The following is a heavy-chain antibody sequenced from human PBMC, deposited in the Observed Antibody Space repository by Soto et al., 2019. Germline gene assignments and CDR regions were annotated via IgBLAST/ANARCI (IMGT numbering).Heavy chain of an antibody. Sequence: QVQLGQTGAELKTPGASVKVSCKASGYTFTSYGISWVRQAPGPVLEWMGWISAYTGNTNYAQNLQGRVTMTTDTSTSKAYMELRSLRADDTTVYYCARGQGSYALDNRGQGPMVNVSS. CDR1: GYTFTSYG. D-gene: IGHD1-26*01. V-gene: IGHV1-18*01. CDR3: ARGQGSYALDN. CDR2: ISAYTGNT. J-gene: IGHJ4*02.